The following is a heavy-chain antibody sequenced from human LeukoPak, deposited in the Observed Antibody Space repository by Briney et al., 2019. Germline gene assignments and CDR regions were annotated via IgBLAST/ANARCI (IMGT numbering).Heavy chain of an antibody. Sequence: GGSLRLSCAASGFTVSRNYMSWVRQAPGKGLEWVSIIYSGGSTYYADSVEGRFTISRDNSKNTLYLQLSSLRADDTAVYYCARGQGSGTDALDIWGQGTLVTVSS. CDR1: GFTVSRNY. D-gene: IGHD3-10*01. CDR3: ARGQGSGTDALDI. J-gene: IGHJ3*02. V-gene: IGHV3-53*01. CDR2: IYSGGST.